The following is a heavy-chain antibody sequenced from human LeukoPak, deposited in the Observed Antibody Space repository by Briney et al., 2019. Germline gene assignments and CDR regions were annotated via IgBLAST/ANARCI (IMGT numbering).Heavy chain of an antibody. J-gene: IGHJ4*02. CDR3: ARDRRTVDY. Sequence: PSETLSLTCTVSGGSISSSSYYWGWLRQPPGTGLEWIGSIYYSGSTYYNSSLKSRVTISVDTSKNQFSLKLSSVTAADTAVYYCARDRRTVDYWGQGTLVTVSS. V-gene: IGHV4-39*07. CDR2: IYYSGST. D-gene: IGHD2-2*01. CDR1: GGSISSSSYY.